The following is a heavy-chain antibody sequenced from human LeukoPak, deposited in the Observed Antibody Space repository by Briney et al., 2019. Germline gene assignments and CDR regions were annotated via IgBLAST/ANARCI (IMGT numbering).Heavy chain of an antibody. CDR1: GGSISSSRHY. Sequence: SETLSLTCTVSGGSISSSRHYWGWIRQPPGKGLEWIGNILYSGSTNYNPSLKSRVTISVDTSKNQFSLKLSSVTAADTTDYYCVRRVAGSGYRDSWGQGTLVTVSS. D-gene: IGHD3-22*01. J-gene: IGHJ4*02. CDR2: ILYSGST. V-gene: IGHV4-39*01. CDR3: VRRVAGSGYRDS.